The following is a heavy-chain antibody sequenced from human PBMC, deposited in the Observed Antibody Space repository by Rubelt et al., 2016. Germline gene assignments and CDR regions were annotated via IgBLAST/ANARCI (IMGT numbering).Heavy chain of an antibody. CDR1: GFTISNYA. D-gene: IGHD3/OR15-3a*01. V-gene: IGHV3-64D*06. CDR2: ISSDGKTT. J-gene: IGHJ4*02. Sequence: VQLVESGGGVVQPGGSLRLSCSVSGFTISNYAMHWVRQAPEEGLKYVSSISSDGKTTYYADSVKGRFTISRDNSKNTPVLQMNRLRVEDTAVYYCVKDRWVDCWGQGTLVTVSS. CDR3: VKDRWVDC.